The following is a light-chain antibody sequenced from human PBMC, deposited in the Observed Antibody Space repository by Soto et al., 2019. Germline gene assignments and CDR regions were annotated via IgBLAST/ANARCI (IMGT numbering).Light chain of an antibody. CDR1: SSDVGGYNY. CDR3: SSYTSSSTQV. V-gene: IGLV2-14*01. Sequence: QSALTQPASVSGSPGQSITISCTGTSSDVGGYNYVSWYQQEPGKVPKLMIYDVSNRPSGVSNRFSGSKSGNTASLTISGLQTEDEADYYCSSYTSSSTQVFGTGTKVTVL. CDR2: DVS. J-gene: IGLJ1*01.